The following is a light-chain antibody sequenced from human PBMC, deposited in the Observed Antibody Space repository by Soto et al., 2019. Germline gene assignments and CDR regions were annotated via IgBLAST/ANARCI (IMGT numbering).Light chain of an antibody. J-gene: IGKJ4*01. V-gene: IGKV3-20*01. CDR3: QQYASSPRT. Sequence: EIVLTQSPGTLSLSSGERATLSCRASQSVRSNYLAWYQQKPGQAPRLLIHGASSRATGIPDRFGGSGSGTDFTLTISRLEPEDFAVYYCQQYASSPRTFGGGTKVEIK. CDR1: QSVRSNY. CDR2: GAS.